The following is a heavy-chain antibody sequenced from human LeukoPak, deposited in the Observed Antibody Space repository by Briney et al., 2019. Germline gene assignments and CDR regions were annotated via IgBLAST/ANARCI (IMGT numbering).Heavy chain of an antibody. CDR2: INYSGTT. V-gene: IGHV4-39*01. D-gene: IGHD3-10*01. CDR1: SGSFSSSSYF. Sequence: PSETLSLTCSVSSGSFSSSSYFCGWIRQSPGMGLEWIATINYSGTTYYNPSLKSRVTTSVDTSRNQFSLKLTSVTAADTAVYYCARLRGGVQLWGDWGQGALVTVPS. CDR3: ARLRGGVQLWGD. J-gene: IGHJ4*01.